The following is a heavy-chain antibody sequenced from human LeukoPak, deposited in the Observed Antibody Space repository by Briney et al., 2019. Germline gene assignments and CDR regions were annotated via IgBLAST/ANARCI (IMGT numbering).Heavy chain of an antibody. V-gene: IGHV7-4-1*02. CDR3: ARGGSCSGGTCYPNAFDI. D-gene: IGHD2-15*01. CDR2: INTNTGNP. CDR1: GYIFTSYA. Sequence: ASVKVSCKASGYIFTSYAINWVRQAPGQGLEWMGWINTNTGNPTYAQGFTGRFVFSLDTSVSTAYLQINSLKAEDTAVYFCARGGSCSGGTCYPNAFDIWGQGTMVTVSS. J-gene: IGHJ3*02.